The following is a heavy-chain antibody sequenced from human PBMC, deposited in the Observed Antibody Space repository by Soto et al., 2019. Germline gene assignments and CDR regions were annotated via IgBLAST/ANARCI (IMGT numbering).Heavy chain of an antibody. CDR1: GFTFSSYA. J-gene: IGHJ6*02. CDR2: ISYDGSNK. D-gene: IGHD7-27*01. CDR3: ARAGLPYYYYGMDV. Sequence: QVQLVESGGGVVQPGRSLRLSCAASGFTFSSYAMHWVRQAPGKGLEWVAVISYDGSNKYYADSVKGRFTISRDNSKNTLYLQMNSLRAEDTAVYYCARAGLPYYYYGMDVWGQGTTVTVSS. V-gene: IGHV3-30-3*01.